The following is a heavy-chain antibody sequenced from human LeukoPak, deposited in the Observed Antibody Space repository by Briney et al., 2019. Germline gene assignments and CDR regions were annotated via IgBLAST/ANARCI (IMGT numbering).Heavy chain of an antibody. Sequence: PGGSLRLSCAASGFTFSDYYMSWIRQAPGKGLEWVSYISSSGSTTYYADSVKGRFTISRDNSKNTLYLQMNSLRAEDTAVFYCAKVEKFCRSTSCYLGGFDYWGQGTLVTVSS. CDR3: AKVEKFCRSTSCYLGGFDY. J-gene: IGHJ4*02. V-gene: IGHV3-11*01. D-gene: IGHD2-2*01. CDR1: GFTFSDYY. CDR2: ISSSGSTT.